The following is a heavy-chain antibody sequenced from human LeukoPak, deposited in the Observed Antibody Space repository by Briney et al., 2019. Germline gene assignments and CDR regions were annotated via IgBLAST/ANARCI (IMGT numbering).Heavy chain of an antibody. CDR3: AGVPTFFYYYDSSGYFFDY. CDR2: ISAYNGNT. CDR1: GYTFTSYG. Sequence: GASVKVSCKASGYTFTSYGISWVRQAPGQGLEWMGWISAYNGNTNYAQKLQGRVTMTTDTSTSTAYMELRSLRSDDTAVYYCAGVPTFFYYYDSSGYFFDYWGQGTLVTVSS. D-gene: IGHD3-22*01. J-gene: IGHJ4*02. V-gene: IGHV1-18*01.